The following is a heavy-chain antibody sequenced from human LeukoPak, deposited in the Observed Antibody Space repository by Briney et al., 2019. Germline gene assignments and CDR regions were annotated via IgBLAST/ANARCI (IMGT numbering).Heavy chain of an antibody. V-gene: IGHV3-21*01. CDR3: ARDTYGDYWFDP. D-gene: IGHD4-17*01. J-gene: IGHJ5*02. Sequence: GGSLRLSCAASGFTFSSYSMNWVRQAPGKGLEWVSSISSSSSYIYYADSVKGRFTISRDNAKNSLYLQMNSLRAEDTAVYYCARDTYGDYWFDPWGQGTLVTVSS. CDR2: ISSSSSYI. CDR1: GFTFSSYS.